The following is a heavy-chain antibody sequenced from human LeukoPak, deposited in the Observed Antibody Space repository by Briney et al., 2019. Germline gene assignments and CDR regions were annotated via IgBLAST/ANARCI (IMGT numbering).Heavy chain of an antibody. CDR1: GFTFSNYW. J-gene: IGHJ4*02. Sequence: GGSLRLSCAASGFTFSNYWMSWVRQAPGKGLEWVANIRLDGSETNYADSVKGRFTISRDNAKNSLYLQMNSLRAEDTALYYCARTYSSGWYGKFDYWGQGTLVTVSS. CDR2: IRLDGSET. V-gene: IGHV3-7*03. CDR3: ARTYSSGWYGKFDY. D-gene: IGHD6-19*01.